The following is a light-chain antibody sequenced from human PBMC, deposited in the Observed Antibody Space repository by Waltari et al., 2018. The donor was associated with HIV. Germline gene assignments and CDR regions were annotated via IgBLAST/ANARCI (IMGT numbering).Light chain of an antibody. CDR3: SSYTNTTTLVL. J-gene: IGLJ2*01. Sequence: QSALAQPASVSGSPGQSITISCTGTSSDVGRYNFVSWYQQHPGKAPKLMIYEVSNRPSGVSFRFSCSKSGNTASLTISVLQAEDDADYYCSSYTNTTTLVLFGGGTKLPVL. V-gene: IGLV2-14*01. CDR1: SSDVGRYNF. CDR2: EVS.